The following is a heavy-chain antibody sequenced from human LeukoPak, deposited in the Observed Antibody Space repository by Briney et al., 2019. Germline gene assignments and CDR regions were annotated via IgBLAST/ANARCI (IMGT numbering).Heavy chain of an antibody. CDR3: ARMNYVSSGWGAPFDY. CDR2: IRTSGTNT. CDR1: GFTFSSYA. Sequence: GGSLRLSCAASGFTFSSYAMTWVRQAPGKGLEWVSYIRTSGTNTDYTGSVKGRFTISRDNAKNSLYLQMNSLRAEDTAVYYCARMNYVSSGWGAPFDYWGQGTLVTVSS. D-gene: IGHD1-7*01. V-gene: IGHV3-48*04. J-gene: IGHJ4*02.